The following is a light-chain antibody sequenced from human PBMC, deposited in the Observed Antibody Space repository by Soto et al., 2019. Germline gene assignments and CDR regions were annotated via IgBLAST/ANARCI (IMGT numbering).Light chain of an antibody. J-gene: IGKJ4*01. CDR3: QQGDSFPFT. Sequence: DIQMTQSPPSVSASVGVRVTMTCRASQDISSRVAWYQQKPGKAPKLLISAASSLQSGVPRRFSGSGSGTDFTLIISSLQPEDFATYFCQQGDSFPFTFGGGTKVEIK. CDR1: QDISSR. V-gene: IGKV1-12*01. CDR2: AAS.